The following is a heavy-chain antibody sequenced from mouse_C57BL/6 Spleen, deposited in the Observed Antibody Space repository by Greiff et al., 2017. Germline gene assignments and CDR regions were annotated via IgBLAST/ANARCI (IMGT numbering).Heavy chain of an antibody. V-gene: IGHV1-52*01. Sequence: QVPLQQPGAELVRPGSSVKLSCKASGYTFTSYWMHWVKQRPIQGLEWIGNIDPSDSETHYNQKFKDKATLTVDKASSTGYMQSSSLTSEDSAVYYCARAHYYGSESYYFDYWGQGTTLTVSS. D-gene: IGHD1-1*01. CDR2: IDPSDSET. CDR3: ARAHYYGSESYYFDY. J-gene: IGHJ2*01. CDR1: GYTFTSYW.